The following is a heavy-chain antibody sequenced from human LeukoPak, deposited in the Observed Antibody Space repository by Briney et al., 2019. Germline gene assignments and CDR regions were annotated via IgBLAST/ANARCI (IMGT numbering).Heavy chain of an antibody. J-gene: IGHJ6*02. Sequence: PGGSLRLSCAASGFTFSSYGMHWVRQAPGKGLEWVAVISYDGSNKYYADSVKGRFTISRDNSKNTLYLQMNSLRAEDTAVYYCAKDRGYSYGSLGMDVWGRGTTVTVSS. V-gene: IGHV3-30*18. CDR1: GFTFSSYG. CDR2: ISYDGSNK. D-gene: IGHD5-18*01. CDR3: AKDRGYSYGSLGMDV.